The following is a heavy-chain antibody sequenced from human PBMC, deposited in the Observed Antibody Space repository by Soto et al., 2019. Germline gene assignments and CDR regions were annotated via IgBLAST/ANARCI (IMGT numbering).Heavy chain of an antibody. D-gene: IGHD2-15*01. CDR3: ARDWLEVRCSGGSCYDRPGGRFDP. J-gene: IGHJ5*02. Sequence: QVQLVQSGAEVKKPGASVKVSCKASGYTFTSYYMHWVRQAPGQGLEWMGIINPSGGSTSYAQKFQGRVTMTGDTSTSTVDVELSSLRSEDTAVYYCARDWLEVRCSGGSCYDRPGGRFDPWGQGTLVTVSS. V-gene: IGHV1-46*01. CDR1: GYTFTSYY. CDR2: INPSGGST.